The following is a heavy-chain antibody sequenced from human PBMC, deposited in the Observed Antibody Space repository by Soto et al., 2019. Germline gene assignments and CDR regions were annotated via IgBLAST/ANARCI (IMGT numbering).Heavy chain of an antibody. CDR2: IDPSDSYT. J-gene: IGHJ1*01. V-gene: IGHV5-10-1*01. CDR1: GYSFTSYW. CDR3: ARGRDDSSWSSAEYFQR. Sequence: GESLKISCKGSGYSFTSYWISWVRQMPGKGLEWMGRIDPSDSYTNYSPSFQGHVTISADKSISTAYLQWSSLRSDDTAVYYCARGRDDSSWSSAEYFQRWGQGTLVTVSS. D-gene: IGHD6-13*01.